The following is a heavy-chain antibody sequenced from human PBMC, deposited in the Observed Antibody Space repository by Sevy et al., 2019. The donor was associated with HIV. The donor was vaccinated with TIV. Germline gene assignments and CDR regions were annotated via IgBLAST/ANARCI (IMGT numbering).Heavy chain of an antibody. CDR3: ARVGITIFGVRYYGMDV. CDR2: IYSGGST. V-gene: IGHV3-53*01. D-gene: IGHD3-3*01. J-gene: IGHJ6*02. CDR1: GFTVSSNY. Sequence: GGSLRLSCAASGFTVSSNYMSWVRQAPGKGLEWVSVIYSGGSTYYADSVKGRFTISRDNSKNTLDLQMNSLRAEDTAVYYCARVGITIFGVRYYGMDVWGQGTTVTVSS.